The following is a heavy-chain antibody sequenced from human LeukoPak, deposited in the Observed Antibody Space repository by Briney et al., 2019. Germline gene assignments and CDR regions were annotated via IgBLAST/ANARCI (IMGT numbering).Heavy chain of an antibody. Sequence: GGPLTLSRSASGFTFSDYYMSWIPQAPGKALEWVSYISSSGSTIYYADLVKGGFTILRDNAKKLLYMQMNRLRAEETVVYYCVGRAGGWFPDYYYYGMDVWGQGTTVTVSS. CDR1: GFTFSDYY. CDR3: VGRAGGWFPDYYYYGMDV. D-gene: IGHD6-19*01. J-gene: IGHJ6*02. V-gene: IGHV3-11*01. CDR2: ISSSGSTI.